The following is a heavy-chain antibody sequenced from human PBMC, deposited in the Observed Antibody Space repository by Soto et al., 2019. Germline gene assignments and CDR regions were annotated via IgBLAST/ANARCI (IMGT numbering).Heavy chain of an antibody. Sequence: QVQLVESGGGLVKPGGSLRLSCAASGFTFSDYYMSWIRQAPGKGLEWVSYISSSGSTIYYADSVKGRFTISRDNAKNSLYLQRNSLRAEDTAVYYCARGRRGPAAIRYYYYYGMDVWGQGTTVTVSS. CDR2: ISSSGSTI. V-gene: IGHV3-11*01. J-gene: IGHJ6*02. D-gene: IGHD2-2*01. CDR3: ARGRRGPAAIRYYYYYGMDV. CDR1: GFTFSDYY.